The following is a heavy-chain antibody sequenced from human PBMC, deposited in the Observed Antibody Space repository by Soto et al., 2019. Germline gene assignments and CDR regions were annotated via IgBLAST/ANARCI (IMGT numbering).Heavy chain of an antibody. J-gene: IGHJ6*02. D-gene: IGHD3-22*01. CDR2: ISYDGSNK. Sequence: GGSLRLSCVVSGFSLSRYVMHWVRQAPGKGLEWVADISYDGSNKDYADSVKGRLTISRDNSKNTVYLQMNSLRAEDTAVYYCAANRGYNYYYGMDVWGQGTTVTVSS. CDR1: GFSLSRYV. CDR3: AANRGYNYYYGMDV. V-gene: IGHV3-30-3*01.